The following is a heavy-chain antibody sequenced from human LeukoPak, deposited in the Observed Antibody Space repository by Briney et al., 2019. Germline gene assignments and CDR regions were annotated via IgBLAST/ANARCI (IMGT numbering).Heavy chain of an antibody. CDR2: INSDGSRT. D-gene: IGHD6-13*01. J-gene: IGHJ6*02. V-gene: IGHV3-74*01. Sequence: PGGSLRLSCAASEFTFSSYWMHWVRQAPGKGLVWVSRINSDGSRTSYADSVKGRFTIPRDNAKNTLYLQMNSLRAEDTAVYYCARGIAPYYGMDVWGQGTTVTVSS. CDR1: EFTFSSYW. CDR3: ARGIAPYYGMDV.